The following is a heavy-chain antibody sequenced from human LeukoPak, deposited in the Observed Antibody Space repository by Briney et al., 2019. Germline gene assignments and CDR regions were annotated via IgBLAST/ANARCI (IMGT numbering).Heavy chain of an antibody. J-gene: IGHJ6*03. CDR2: ISAYNGNS. CDR3: ARDLWLGSHYYYYMDV. D-gene: IGHD6-19*01. Sequence: ASVKASCKASGYTFTSYGISWVRQAPGQGLEWMGWISAYNGNSNYAQKLQGRVTMTTDTSTSTAYMELRSLRSDDTAVYYCARDLWLGSHYYYYMDVWGKGTTVTVSS. CDR1: GYTFTSYG. V-gene: IGHV1-18*01.